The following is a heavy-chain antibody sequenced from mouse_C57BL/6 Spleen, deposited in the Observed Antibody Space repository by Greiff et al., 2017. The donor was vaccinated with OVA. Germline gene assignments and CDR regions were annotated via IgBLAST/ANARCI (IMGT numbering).Heavy chain of an antibody. J-gene: IGHJ3*01. D-gene: IGHD1-1*01. CDR1: GYTFTSYW. CDR3: ARKGGDYGSRGGFAY. V-gene: IGHV1-69*01. Sequence: QVQLQPGAELVMPGASVKLSCKASGYTFTSYWMHWVKQRPGQGLEWIGEIDPSDSYTNYNQKFKGKSTLTVDKSSSTAYMQLSSLTSEDSAVYYGARKGGDYGSRGGFAYWGQGTLVTVSA. CDR2: IDPSDSYT.